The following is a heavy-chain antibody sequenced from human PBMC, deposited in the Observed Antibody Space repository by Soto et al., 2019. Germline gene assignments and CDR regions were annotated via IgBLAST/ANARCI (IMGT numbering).Heavy chain of an antibody. D-gene: IGHD3-9*01. V-gene: IGHV4-39*01. CDR2: IYYSGST. J-gene: IGHJ5*02. Sequence: PSETLSLTCTVSGCSISSSSYYWCWILHPPGKGLEWIGSIYYSGSTYYNPSLKSRVTISVDTSKNQFSLKLSSVTAADTAVYYCASSLYDIVTQLNYWFDPWGQGTLVTVAS. CDR1: GCSISSSSYY. CDR3: ASSLYDIVTQLNYWFDP.